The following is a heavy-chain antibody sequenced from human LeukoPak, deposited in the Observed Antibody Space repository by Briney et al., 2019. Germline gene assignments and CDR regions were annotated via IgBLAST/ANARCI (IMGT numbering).Heavy chain of an antibody. CDR2: INHSGST. Sequence: SETLSLTCAVYGGSFSGYYWSWIRQPPGKGLEWIGEINHSGSTNYNPSLKSRVTISVDTSKNQFSLKLSSVTAADTAVYYCARNLYPGYCSSTGCDAFDIWGQGTMVTVSS. V-gene: IGHV4-34*01. CDR1: GGSFSGYY. J-gene: IGHJ3*02. CDR3: ARNLYPGYCSSTGCDAFDI. D-gene: IGHD2-2*01.